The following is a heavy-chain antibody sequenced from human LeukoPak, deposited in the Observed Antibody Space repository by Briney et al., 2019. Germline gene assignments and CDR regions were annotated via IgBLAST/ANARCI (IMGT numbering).Heavy chain of an antibody. Sequence: GGSLRLSCAASGFTFSSYAMNWVRQVPGRGLEWVSGISGSGGGTYYADSVKGRFTISRDNSKNTLYLQMNSLRAEDTAVYYCAKVLRYIAVAGSDYWGQGTLVTVSS. J-gene: IGHJ4*02. CDR3: AKVLRYIAVAGSDY. CDR2: ISGSGGGT. D-gene: IGHD6-19*01. V-gene: IGHV3-23*01. CDR1: GFTFSSYA.